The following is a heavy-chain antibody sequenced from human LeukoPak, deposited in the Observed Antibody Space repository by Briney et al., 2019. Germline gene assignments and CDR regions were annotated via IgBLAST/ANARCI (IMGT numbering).Heavy chain of an antibody. Sequence: GGSLRLSCAASGFTFSSYAMSWVRQAPGKGLEWVSAISGSGGSTYYADSVKGRFTISRDNSKNTLYLQMNSLRAEDTAVYYCAKKVSRFGELYYFDYWGQGTLVTVSS. J-gene: IGHJ4*02. CDR1: GFTFSSYA. CDR3: AKKVSRFGELYYFDY. CDR2: ISGSGGST. V-gene: IGHV3-23*01. D-gene: IGHD3-10*01.